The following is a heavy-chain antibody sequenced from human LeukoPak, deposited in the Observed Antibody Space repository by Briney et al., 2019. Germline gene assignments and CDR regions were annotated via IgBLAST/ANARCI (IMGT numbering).Heavy chain of an antibody. CDR1: GFSLSTNGVG. CDR2: IYWDDDK. CDR3: ARLRLTVTAYGFDY. J-gene: IGHJ4*02. Sequence: SGPTLVNPTQTLTLTCTFSGFSLSTNGVGVGWIRQPPGKALEWLALIYWDDDKRYSPSLKSRLTITKDTSKNQVVLTMTNMDPVDTATYYCARLRLTVTAYGFDYWGQGTLVTVSS. D-gene: IGHD2-21*02. V-gene: IGHV2-5*02.